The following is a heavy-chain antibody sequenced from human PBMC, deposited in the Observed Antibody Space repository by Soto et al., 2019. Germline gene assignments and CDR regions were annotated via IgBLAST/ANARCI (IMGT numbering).Heavy chain of an antibody. Sequence: ASVKVSCKASGYTFTSYGISWVRQAPGQGREWMGWISAYNGNTNYAQKPQGRVTMTTDTSTSTAYMELRSLRSDDTAVYYCASPGYSSGWYGEEGFDYWGQGXLVTVSS. J-gene: IGHJ4*02. D-gene: IGHD6-19*01. V-gene: IGHV1-18*01. CDR2: ISAYNGNT. CDR3: ASPGYSSGWYGEEGFDY. CDR1: GYTFTSYG.